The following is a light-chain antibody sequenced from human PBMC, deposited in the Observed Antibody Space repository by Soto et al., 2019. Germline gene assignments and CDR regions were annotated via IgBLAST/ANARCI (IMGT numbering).Light chain of an antibody. J-gene: IGLJ1*01. CDR3: CSYAGSSTYYV. CDR2: EVS. V-gene: IGLV2-23*02. CDR1: SSDVGSYNL. Sequence: QSVLTQPASESGSPGPSITISCTGTSSDVGSYNLVAWYQQHPGEAPKLMIYEVSKRPSGVSNRFSGSKSGNTASLTIFGLQAEDEADYYCCSYAGSSTYYVFGTGTKLTVL.